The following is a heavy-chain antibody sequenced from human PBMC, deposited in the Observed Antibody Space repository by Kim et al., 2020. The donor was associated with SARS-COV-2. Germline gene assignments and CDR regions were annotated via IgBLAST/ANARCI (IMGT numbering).Heavy chain of an antibody. CDR2: ITGDGGST. J-gene: IGHJ4*02. V-gene: IGHV3-43*02. Sequence: GGSLRLSCVTSGFTLEDSAMHWVRQRPGKGLEWVSLITGDGGSTYYANSVKGRFTISRDNIKKSLYLQMNSLKTEDSAFYYCAKERFGGLLYTLDNWGQGVLVTVSS. CDR3: AKERFGGLLYTLDN. CDR1: GFTLEDSA. D-gene: IGHD3-10*01.